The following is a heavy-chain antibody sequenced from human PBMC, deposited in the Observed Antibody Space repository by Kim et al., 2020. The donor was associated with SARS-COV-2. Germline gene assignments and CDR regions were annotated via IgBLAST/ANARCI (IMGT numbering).Heavy chain of an antibody. J-gene: IGHJ5*01. CDR3: ARESGSRDWFDS. V-gene: IGHV3-48*03. D-gene: IGHD3-10*01. Sequence: YDADSVKGRFTTSRDNAKNSVFLQMNSLRAGDTGVYYGARESGSRDWFDSWGQGTLVTVSS.